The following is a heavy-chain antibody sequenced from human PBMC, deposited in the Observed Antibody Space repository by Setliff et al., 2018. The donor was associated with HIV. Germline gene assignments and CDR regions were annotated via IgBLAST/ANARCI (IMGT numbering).Heavy chain of an antibody. CDR1: GGSISSGSYY. CDR3: SSHPRVTIFGVVAFDY. D-gene: IGHD3-3*01. V-gene: IGHV4-61*09. J-gene: IGHJ4*02. Sequence: SETLSLTCTVSGGSISSGSYYWTWIRQPAGKGLEWIGHFYTSGITSYNPSLKSRVTISVDTSKNQFSLKLSSVTAADTAAYYCSSHPRVTIFGVVAFDYWGQGILVTVSS. CDR2: FYTSGIT.